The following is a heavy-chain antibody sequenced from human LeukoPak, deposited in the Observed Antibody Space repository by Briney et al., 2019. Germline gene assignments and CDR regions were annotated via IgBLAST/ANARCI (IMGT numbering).Heavy chain of an antibody. J-gene: IGHJ4*02. D-gene: IGHD3-22*01. Sequence: GGSLRLSCAASGFTFSSYEMNWVRQAPGKGLEWVSYISSSGSTVYYADSLRGRFTISRDNSKNTLYLQMNSLRAEDTAVYYRARARNNYDVSGFSALDYWGREPWSPSPQ. CDR2: ISSSGSTV. CDR1: GFTFSSYE. CDR3: ARARNNYDVSGFSALDY. V-gene: IGHV3-48*03.